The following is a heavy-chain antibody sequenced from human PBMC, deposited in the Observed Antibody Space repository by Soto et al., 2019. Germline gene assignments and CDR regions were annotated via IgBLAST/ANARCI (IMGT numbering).Heavy chain of an antibody. CDR2: IYSDDNT. CDR3: ARDWNGDKYFDF. Sequence: DVQLVKSGGGLIQPGGSLRLSCAASGITATNGHTNWVRQAPGKGLEWVSVIYSDDNTNYADAVKGRFTISRDTSKNTVYLQMNSLRAEDTAVYYCARDWNGDKYFDFWDQGSLVTVSS. J-gene: IGHJ4*02. D-gene: IGHD4-17*01. V-gene: IGHV3-53*01. CDR1: GITATNGH.